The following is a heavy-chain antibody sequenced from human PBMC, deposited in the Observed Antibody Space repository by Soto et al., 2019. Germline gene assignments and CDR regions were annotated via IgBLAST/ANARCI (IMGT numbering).Heavy chain of an antibody. D-gene: IGHD2-2*01. J-gene: IGHJ4*02. V-gene: IGHV1-2*02. CDR2: INPNSGGT. CDR1: GYTFSDYY. CDR3: AREPAAAKPEGVDF. Sequence: SVKVSCKASGYTFSDYYIHWVRQAPGQGLEWMGWINPNSGGTKYAPKFQGGVTMTRDTSITTAYMELSRLRSGDTAVYYCAREPAAAKPEGVDFWGQGTLVTVSS.